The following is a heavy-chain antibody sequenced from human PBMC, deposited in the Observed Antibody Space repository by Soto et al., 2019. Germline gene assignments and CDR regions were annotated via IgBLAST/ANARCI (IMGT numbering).Heavy chain of an antibody. CDR3: ATRSPAFAY. Sequence: QVQLVQSGPEVKKPGASVKVSCKTSGYTFTNFGITWVRQAPGQGLEWMGWVTTDKDKTTYAQKFQGRVTMTTDTSTSTAYMDLRSLRSDDTAVYYCATRSPAFAYWGQGTLVTVSS. J-gene: IGHJ4*02. V-gene: IGHV1-18*01. CDR2: VTTDKDKT. CDR1: GYTFTNFG.